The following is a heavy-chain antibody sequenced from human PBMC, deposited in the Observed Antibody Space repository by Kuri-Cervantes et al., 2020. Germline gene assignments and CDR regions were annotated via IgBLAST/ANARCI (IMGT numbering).Heavy chain of an antibody. CDR3: ARDGDWELGIDY. D-gene: IGHD7-27*01. Sequence: GESLKISCAASGFTFDDYAMNWVRQAPGKGLEWVSSISSSSSYIYYADSVKGRFTISRDNAKNSLYLQMNSLRAEDTAVYYCARDGDWELGIDYWGQGTLVTVSS. CDR2: ISSSSSYI. V-gene: IGHV3-21*01. J-gene: IGHJ4*02. CDR1: GFTFDDYA.